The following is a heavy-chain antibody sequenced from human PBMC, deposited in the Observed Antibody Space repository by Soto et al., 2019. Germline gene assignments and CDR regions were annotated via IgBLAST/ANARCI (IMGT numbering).Heavy chain of an antibody. J-gene: IGHJ4*02. CDR3: AGGIAARPLGY. CDR2: IYHSGST. D-gene: IGHD6-6*01. V-gene: IGHV4-30-2*01. CDR1: GGSICSGGYS. Sequence: QLQLQESGSGLVKPSQTLSLTCAVSGGSICSGGYSWSWIRQPPGKGLEWIGYIYHSGSTYYNPSLKSRVTISVDRSKNQFSLKLSSVTAADTAVYYCAGGIAARPLGYWGQGTLVTVSS.